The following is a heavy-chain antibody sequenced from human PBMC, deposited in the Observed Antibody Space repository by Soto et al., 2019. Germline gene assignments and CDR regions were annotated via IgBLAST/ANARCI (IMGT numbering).Heavy chain of an antibody. Sequence: LRLSWAASGFTFSTYGMHWVRQAPGKGLDWVAIISYDGSNKYYADSVKGRFAISRDNSKSTLYLQMNSLRAEDTAVYYCAKDRGAVPGIKGRAFDYCRQGPLVTIYS. CDR3: AKDRGAVPGIKGRAFDY. J-gene: IGHJ4*02. CDR2: ISYDGSNK. D-gene: IGHD6-19*01. V-gene: IGHV3-30*18. CDR1: GFTFSTYG.